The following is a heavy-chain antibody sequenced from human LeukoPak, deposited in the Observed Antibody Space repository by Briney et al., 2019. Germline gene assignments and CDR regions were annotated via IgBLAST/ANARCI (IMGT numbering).Heavy chain of an antibody. CDR1: GFTFSSYS. Sequence: PGGSLRLSCAASGFTFSSYSMNWVRQAPGKGLEWLSSISGSGSYIYYIDSVKGRFTITRDNAKNSLYLQMNSLRAEDTAVYFCARGGGLDVWGQGATVTVSS. CDR3: ARGGGLDV. V-gene: IGHV3-21*01. D-gene: IGHD3-16*01. J-gene: IGHJ6*02. CDR2: ISGSGSYI.